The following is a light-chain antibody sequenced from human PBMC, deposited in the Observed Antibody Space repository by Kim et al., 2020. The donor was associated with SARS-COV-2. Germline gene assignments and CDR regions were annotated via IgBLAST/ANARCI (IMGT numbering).Light chain of an antibody. CDR3: NSRDSNYNVV. V-gene: IGLV3-19*01. J-gene: IGLJ2*01. CDR1: SLRSYY. Sequence: SSELTQDPAVSVALGQTVRITCQGDSLRSYYATWYQQKPGQAPILVIYGKNNRPSGNPHRFSGFSSGNTASLTITGTQAGDGADYYCNSRDSNYNVVFGGGTKLTVL. CDR2: GKN.